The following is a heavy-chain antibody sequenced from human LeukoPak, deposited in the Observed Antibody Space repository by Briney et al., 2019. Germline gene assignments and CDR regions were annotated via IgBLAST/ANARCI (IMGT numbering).Heavy chain of an antibody. Sequence: PSETLSLTCTVSGGSITSANSYWGWIRQPPGKGLEWIGNIDSDGTSHYSPVLESRVTISLDTSKSHFSLRLTSVIAADTAVYYCARLIDYGGYYFYYYMDVWGKGTTVTVSS. CDR3: ARLIDYGGYYFYYYMDV. CDR2: IDSDGTS. D-gene: IGHD4-17*01. CDR1: GGSITSANSY. J-gene: IGHJ6*03. V-gene: IGHV4-39*02.